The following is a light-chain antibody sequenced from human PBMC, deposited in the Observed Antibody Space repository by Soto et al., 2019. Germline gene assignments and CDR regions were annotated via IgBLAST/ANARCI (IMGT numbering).Light chain of an antibody. CDR2: GAS. Sequence: EIVLAQSPGTLSLSPGESATLSCRASQSASSSFLAWYQQKAGQAPRLLIYGASRRATGIPDRFSGSGSGTDFTLTISRLEPEDFAVYYCQQYVSSPWAFGQGTKVEI. CDR1: QSASSSF. CDR3: QQYVSSPWA. J-gene: IGKJ1*01. V-gene: IGKV3-20*01.